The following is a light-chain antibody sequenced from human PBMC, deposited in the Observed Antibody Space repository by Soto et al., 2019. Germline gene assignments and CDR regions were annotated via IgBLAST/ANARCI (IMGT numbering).Light chain of an antibody. V-gene: IGKV1-9*01. CDR2: AAS. CDR1: QGISSY. Sequence: DIQLTQSPSFLSASVGDRVTITCRASQGISSYLGWCQQKPGKAPKLLIYAASTLQSGVPSRFSGSGSGTEFTLTISSLQSEDFAVYYCQYYNNWALWTFGQGTKVDIK. J-gene: IGKJ1*01. CDR3: QYYNNWALWT.